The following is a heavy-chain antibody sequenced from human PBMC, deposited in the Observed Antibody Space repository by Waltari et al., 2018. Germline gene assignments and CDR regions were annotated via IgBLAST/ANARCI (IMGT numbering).Heavy chain of an antibody. CDR2: INPNTGGT. CDR3: ARDGLETIDY. CDR1: GYTFTDYH. V-gene: IGHV1-2*02. Sequence: QVQLLQSGAAVKKPAASVKVSCEASGYTFTDYHLHWVRQAPGQGLEWMGWINPNTGGTNYSQKFQGRVTMTTNTSISTAYLELNRLTSDDTAVYYCARDGLETIDYWGQGTLVTVSS. J-gene: IGHJ4*02. D-gene: IGHD1-1*01.